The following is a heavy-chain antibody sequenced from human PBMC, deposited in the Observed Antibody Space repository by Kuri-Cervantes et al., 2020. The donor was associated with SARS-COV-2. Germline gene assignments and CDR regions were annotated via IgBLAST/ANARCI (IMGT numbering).Heavy chain of an antibody. CDR3: VKDVAFAGTTFDP. Sequence: GGSLRLSCAASGFSVSDSQMSWVRQAPGKGLEWVSIIYDNDRTYYSDSVKGRFTISRDISKNTLYLQMSSLRAEDTAVYYCVKDVAFAGTTFDPWGQGTLVTVSS. CDR1: GFSVSDSQ. CDR2: IYDNDRT. J-gene: IGHJ5*02. V-gene: IGHV3-66*03. D-gene: IGHD1-7*01.